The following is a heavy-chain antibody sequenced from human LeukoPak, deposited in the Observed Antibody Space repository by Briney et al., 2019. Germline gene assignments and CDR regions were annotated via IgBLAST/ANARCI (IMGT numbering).Heavy chain of an antibody. Sequence: GGSLRLSCAASGFTFSNYHISWIRQAPGKGLEWVSYISSGGTTMYYADSVKGRFTISRDNAKNSLYLQMNSLRAEDTAVYYCARWYYYGSGSFDYWGQGTLVTVSS. D-gene: IGHD3-10*01. CDR3: ARWYYYGSGSFDY. CDR1: GFTFSNYH. J-gene: IGHJ4*02. CDR2: ISSGGTTM. V-gene: IGHV3-11*01.